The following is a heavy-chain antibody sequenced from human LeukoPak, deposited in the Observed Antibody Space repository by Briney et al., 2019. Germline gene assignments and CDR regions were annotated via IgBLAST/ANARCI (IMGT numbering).Heavy chain of an antibody. CDR3: ARDFYYGSGRFDY. CDR2: ISSSGSTI. Sequence: GGSLRLSCAASGFTFSNYEMNWVRQAPGKGLEWVSYISSSGSTIYYADSVKGRFTISRDNAENSLYLQMNSLRAEDTSIYYCARDFYYGSGRFDYWGQGTLVTVSS. CDR1: GFTFSNYE. D-gene: IGHD3-10*01. V-gene: IGHV3-48*03. J-gene: IGHJ4*02.